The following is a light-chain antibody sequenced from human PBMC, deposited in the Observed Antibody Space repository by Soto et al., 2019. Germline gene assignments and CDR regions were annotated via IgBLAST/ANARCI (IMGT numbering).Light chain of an antibody. CDR1: QRISSW. Sequence: DIQLTQSPSSVSASVGDRVTITCLASQRISSWVAWYQQKPGQAPKLLIYAASELQSGVPSRFSGSGSGTEFTLTISSLQPEDFATYYCQQCNTFPLSFGGGTRVEV. J-gene: IGKJ4*01. CDR3: QQCNTFPLS. V-gene: IGKV1-12*01. CDR2: AAS.